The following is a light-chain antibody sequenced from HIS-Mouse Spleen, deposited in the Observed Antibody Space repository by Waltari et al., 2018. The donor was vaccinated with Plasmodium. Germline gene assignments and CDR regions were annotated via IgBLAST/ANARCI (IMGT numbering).Light chain of an antibody. CDR2: GAS. Sequence: EIVLTQSPGTLSLSPGERATLSGRASQSVSSSYLAGYQQKPGQPPRLLIYGASSRATGIPDRFSGSGSGTDFTLTISRLEPEDFAVYYCQQYGSSPYTFGQGTKLEIK. V-gene: IGKV3-20*01. CDR1: QSVSSSY. J-gene: IGKJ2*01. CDR3: QQYGSSPYT.